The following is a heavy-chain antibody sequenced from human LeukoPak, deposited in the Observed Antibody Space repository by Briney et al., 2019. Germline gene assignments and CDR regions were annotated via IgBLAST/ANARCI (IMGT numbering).Heavy chain of an antibody. D-gene: IGHD3-9*01. CDR2: VKKDGSEK. CDR1: GFFFSSHW. V-gene: IGHV3-7*01. J-gene: IGHJ4*02. CDR3: ARDGDSDWLIWGDY. Sequence: PGGSLRLSCAATGFFFSSHWESWVRQAPGKGLGWVANVKKDGSEKNYVDSVKGRFTISRDNAKSSLYLEMHSLRAEDTAVNYCARDGDSDWLIWGDYGGQGTLVTVSS.